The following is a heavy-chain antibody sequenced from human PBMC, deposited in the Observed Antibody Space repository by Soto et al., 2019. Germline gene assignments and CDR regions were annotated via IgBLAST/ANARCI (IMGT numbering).Heavy chain of an antibody. Sequence: QVQLVQSGAEVKKPGASVKVSCKVSGYAFTRYAIHWVRQAPGQRLEWMGWINTGTGDTNYPQRLQGRITITRDTSASTAYLELRSLRSEDTAVYYCVRAEQWPSWGQGTLVTVSS. D-gene: IGHD6-19*01. V-gene: IGHV1-3*04. CDR3: VRAEQWPS. CDR2: INTGTGDT. J-gene: IGHJ5*02. CDR1: GYAFTRYA.